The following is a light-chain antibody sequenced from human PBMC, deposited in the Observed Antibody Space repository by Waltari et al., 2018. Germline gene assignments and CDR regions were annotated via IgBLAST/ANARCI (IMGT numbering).Light chain of an antibody. CDR3: QQSDTFFALT. Sequence: TCRASQNINIFLSWYQKRPGRAPRLLIYAASSLHSGVPSRFSGSGSGTDFTLTIASLQPEDFATYYCQQSDTFFALTFGGGTKVEI. CDR1: QNINIF. CDR2: AAS. J-gene: IGKJ4*01. V-gene: IGKV1-39*01.